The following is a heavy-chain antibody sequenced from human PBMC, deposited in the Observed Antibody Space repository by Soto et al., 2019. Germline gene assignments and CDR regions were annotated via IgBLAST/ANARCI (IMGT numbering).Heavy chain of an antibody. CDR1: GFSISINY. V-gene: IGHV3-53*02. Sequence: EVQLVETGGGLIQPGGSLRLSCAASGFSISINYMSWVRQATGKGLEWVSIIHSGGNTDYADSVKGRFTVSRDNSKNTLYLQMTSLRDVDTAIYYCASIAVAEGFDPWGQGTLVTVSS. D-gene: IGHD6-19*01. CDR3: ASIAVAEGFDP. J-gene: IGHJ5*02. CDR2: IHSGGNT.